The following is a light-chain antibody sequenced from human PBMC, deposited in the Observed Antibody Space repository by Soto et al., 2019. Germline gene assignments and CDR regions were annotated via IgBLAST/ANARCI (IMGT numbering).Light chain of an antibody. CDR1: QSVSST. Sequence: EIVMTQSPATLSVSPGERATLSCRASQSVSSTLAWYQQKPGQAPRLLIYGASTRATDTPARFTGSGSGTEFTLTIGSLQSEDFAVYYCQQYHNWPAFGQGTKVDIK. J-gene: IGKJ1*01. V-gene: IGKV3-15*01. CDR3: QQYHNWPA. CDR2: GAS.